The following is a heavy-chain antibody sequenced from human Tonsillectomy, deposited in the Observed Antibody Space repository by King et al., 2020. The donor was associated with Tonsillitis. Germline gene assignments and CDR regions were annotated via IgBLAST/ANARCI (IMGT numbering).Heavy chain of an antibody. CDR1: GDTFIGQY. J-gene: IGHJ4*02. Sequence: QLVQSGAEVKKPGASVKVSCKSSGDTFIGQYMHWVRPAPGQGLEWMGWINTLSGGINYAQKFQGRVTMTRDTSISTAYMDLRSLRSDDTAVYYCARVVPVAGTRWDYFDYWGQGTLVTVSS. D-gene: IGHD6-19*01. CDR3: ARVVPVAGTRWDYFDY. CDR2: INTLSGGI. V-gene: IGHV1-2*02.